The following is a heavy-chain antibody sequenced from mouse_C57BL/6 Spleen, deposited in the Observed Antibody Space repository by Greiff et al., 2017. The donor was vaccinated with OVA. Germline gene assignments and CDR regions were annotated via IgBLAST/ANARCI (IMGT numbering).Heavy chain of an antibody. D-gene: IGHD1-1*01. CDR2: INPGSGGT. CDR1: GYAFTNYL. J-gene: IGHJ4*01. V-gene: IGHV1-54*01. CDR3: ARAYYYGSSAMDY. Sequence: VQLQQSGAELVRPGTSVKVSCKASGYAFTNYLIEWVKQRPGQGLEWIGVINPGSGGTNYNEKFKGKATLTADKSSSTAYMQLSSLTSEDSAVYFCARAYYYGSSAMDYWGQGTSVTVSS.